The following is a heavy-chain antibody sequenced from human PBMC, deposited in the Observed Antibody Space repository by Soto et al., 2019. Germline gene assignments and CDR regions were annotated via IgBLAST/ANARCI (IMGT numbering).Heavy chain of an antibody. J-gene: IGHJ4*02. CDR3: ARGAWGELGN. V-gene: IGHV4-38-2*01. Sequence: PSETLSLTCAVSGYSISSGYYWGWIRQPPGKGLEWIGSIYHSGNTYYNPSLKSRVTISVDTSKNQFSLKLSSVTAADTAVYYCARGAWGELGNWGQGTLVTV. CDR2: IYHSGNT. CDR1: GYSISSGYY. D-gene: IGHD1-26*01.